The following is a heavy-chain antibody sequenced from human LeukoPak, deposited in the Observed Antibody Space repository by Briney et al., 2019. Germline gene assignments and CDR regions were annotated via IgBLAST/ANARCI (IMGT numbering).Heavy chain of an antibody. CDR1: GGSVSGYY. J-gene: IGHJ4*02. CDR2: IHYSGST. V-gene: IGHV4-59*02. Sequence: SETLSLTCTVSGGSVSGYYWSWLRQPPWKGLEWIGYIHYSGSTNYNPSLKSRVTISVDTSKNQFSLKLSSVTAADTAIYYCARGGSKQWLVDDSWGQGTLVTVSS. D-gene: IGHD6-19*01. CDR3: ARGGSKQWLVDDS.